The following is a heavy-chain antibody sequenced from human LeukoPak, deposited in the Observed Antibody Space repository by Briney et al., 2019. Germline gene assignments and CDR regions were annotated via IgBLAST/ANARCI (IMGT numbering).Heavy chain of an antibody. CDR2: IAYDGSNE. Sequence: GGSLRLSCAASGFTVSSNYMSWVRQAPGKGLEGLTVIAYDGSNEYYADSVKGRFTISRDTSKNKVYLQMNSLRAEDTAVYYCAKDRRLGDFPYYYYMDVWGKGTTVTVSS. J-gene: IGHJ6*03. CDR3: AKDRRLGDFPYYYYMDV. V-gene: IGHV3-30*18. D-gene: IGHD1-26*01. CDR1: GFTVSSNY.